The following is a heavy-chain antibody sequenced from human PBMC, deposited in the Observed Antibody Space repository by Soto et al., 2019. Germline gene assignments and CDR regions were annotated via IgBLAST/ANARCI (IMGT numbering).Heavy chain of an antibody. CDR1: GDSVSSDIAT. J-gene: IGHJ4*02. V-gene: IGHV6-1*01. CDR2: TYYRSRWYN. CDR3: ARDWIGYDYFDC. Sequence: SQTLSLTCAISGDSVSSDIATWNWIRQSPSRGLEWLGRTYYRSRWYNDYAVSVNSRITINPDTSKNQFSLQLTSVTPEDTAVYYCARDWIGYDYFDCWGQGTLVTVSS. D-gene: IGHD3-3*01.